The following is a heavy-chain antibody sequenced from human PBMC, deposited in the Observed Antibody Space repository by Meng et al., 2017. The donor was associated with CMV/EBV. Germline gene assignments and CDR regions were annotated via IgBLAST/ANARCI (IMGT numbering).Heavy chain of an antibody. Sequence: GGSLRLSCAASGFTFSSYWMHWVRQAPGKGLEWVSAISGSGGSTYYADSVKGRFTISRDNSKNTLYLQMNSLRAEDTAVYYCAKDAHIVVVPAALYYWGQGTLVTVSS. CDR3: AKDAHIVVVPAALYY. V-gene: IGHV3-23*01. CDR1: GFTFSSYW. J-gene: IGHJ4*02. D-gene: IGHD2-2*01. CDR2: ISGSGGST.